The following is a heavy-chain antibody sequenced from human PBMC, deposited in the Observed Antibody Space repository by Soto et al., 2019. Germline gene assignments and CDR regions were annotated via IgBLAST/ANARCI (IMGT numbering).Heavy chain of an antibody. CDR3: ARLLYDSRGYYYFDY. V-gene: IGHV4-39*01. CDR1: GGSICSSSYY. CDR2: VYYSGST. Sequence: SETLSLTCTVSGGSICSSSYYWGWIRQPPGKGLEWIGSVYYSGSTYDNPSLKSRINLSVDRSKSQFSLKLTSVTAADTAVYYCARLLYDSRGYYYFDYWGQGTLVTVSS. D-gene: IGHD3-22*01. J-gene: IGHJ4*02.